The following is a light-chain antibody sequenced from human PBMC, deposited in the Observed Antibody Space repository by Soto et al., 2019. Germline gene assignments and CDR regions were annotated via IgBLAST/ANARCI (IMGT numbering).Light chain of an antibody. Sequence: IQLTQTTSSVSECXXDSVTITCRASQSISSWLACYQQKPGKAPXXLIYDVSSLESGVPSRFSGSGSGTEFSLTISSLQPDDSATYYCQQYNTFWTFGQGTKVDIK. CDR3: QQYNTFWT. V-gene: IGKV1-5*01. CDR1: QSISSW. J-gene: IGKJ1*01. CDR2: DVS.